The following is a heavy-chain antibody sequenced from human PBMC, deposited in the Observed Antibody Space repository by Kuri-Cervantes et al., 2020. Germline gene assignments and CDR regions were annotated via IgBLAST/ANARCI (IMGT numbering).Heavy chain of an antibody. CDR3: AKNGFPYSSGWYEFNY. D-gene: IGHD6-19*01. V-gene: IGHV3-23*01. Sequence: GESLKISCAASGFTFSSYAMSWVRQAPGKGLEWVSTSGNGGGTYYADSVKGRFTISRDNSKNTLYLQMNSLRAEDTAVYYCAKNGFPYSSGWYEFNYWGQGTLVTVSS. J-gene: IGHJ4*02. CDR2: SGNGGGT. CDR1: GFTFSSYA.